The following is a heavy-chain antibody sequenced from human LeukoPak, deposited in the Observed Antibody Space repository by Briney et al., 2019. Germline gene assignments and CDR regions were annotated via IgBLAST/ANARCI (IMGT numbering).Heavy chain of an antibody. J-gene: IGHJ4*02. D-gene: IGHD5-18*01. V-gene: IGHV3-23*01. Sequence: GGSLRLSCAASGFTFSSYAMSWVRQAPGKGLEWVSAISGSGGSTYYADSVKGRFTISRDNSKNTLYLQMNSLRAEDTAVYYCARDGVSYSYGQGPFDYWGQGTLVTVSS. CDR3: ARDGVSYSYGQGPFDY. CDR1: GFTFSSYA. CDR2: ISGSGGST.